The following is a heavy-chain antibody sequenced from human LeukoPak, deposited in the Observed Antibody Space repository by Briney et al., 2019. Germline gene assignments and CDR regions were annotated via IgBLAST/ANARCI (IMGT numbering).Heavy chain of an antibody. J-gene: IGHJ5*02. CDR3: AREGVRGGRPHPWDA. Sequence: GPQVKVSFKASGGTFRSYAISWVRPAPGQGLGWMGGIIPIFGTANYAQKFQGRVTITAGKSTSTAYMELSSLRSENTAVYYCAREGVRGGRPHPWDAWGQGTLVTVSS. V-gene: IGHV1-69*06. CDR2: IIPIFGTA. CDR1: GGTFRSYA. D-gene: IGHD3-10*01.